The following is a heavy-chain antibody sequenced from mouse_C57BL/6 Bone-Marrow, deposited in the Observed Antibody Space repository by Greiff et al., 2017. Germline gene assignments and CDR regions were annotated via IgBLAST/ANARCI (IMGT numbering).Heavy chain of an antibody. CDR2: IYPRSGNT. Sequence: VQLVESGAELARPGASVKLSCKASGYTFTSYGISWVKQRTGQGLEWIGEIYPRSGNTYYNEKFKGKATLTADKSSSTAYMELRSLTSEDSAVYFCARGPIYYDYDVFAYWGQGTLVTVSA. CDR1: GYTFTSYG. J-gene: IGHJ3*01. D-gene: IGHD2-4*01. V-gene: IGHV1-81*01. CDR3: ARGPIYYDYDVFAY.